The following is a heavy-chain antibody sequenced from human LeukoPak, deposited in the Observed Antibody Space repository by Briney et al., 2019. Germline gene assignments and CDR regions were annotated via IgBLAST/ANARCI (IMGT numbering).Heavy chain of an antibody. CDR3: ATWVSRLRYNWFDP. Sequence: GASVKVSCKASGYTFTGHYMHWVRQAPGQGLEWMGWINPNSGGTNYAQKFQGRVTMTRDTSISTAYMELSRLRSDDTAVYYCATWVSRLRYNWFDPWGQGTLVTVSS. V-gene: IGHV1-2*02. CDR2: INPNSGGT. CDR1: GYTFTGHY. D-gene: IGHD6-13*01. J-gene: IGHJ5*02.